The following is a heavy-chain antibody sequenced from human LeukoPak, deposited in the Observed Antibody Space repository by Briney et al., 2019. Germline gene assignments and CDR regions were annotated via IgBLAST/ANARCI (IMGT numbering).Heavy chain of an antibody. CDR2: IYYSGST. CDR1: GGSISSYY. Sequence: KPSATLSLTCTVSGGSISSYYWSWIRQPPGKGLEWIGYIYYSGSTNYNPSLKSRVPISVDTSKNQFSLKLSSVTAADTAVYYCARASPRMYVWGKGTTVTVSS. CDR3: ARASPRMYV. J-gene: IGHJ6*04. V-gene: IGHV4-59*01.